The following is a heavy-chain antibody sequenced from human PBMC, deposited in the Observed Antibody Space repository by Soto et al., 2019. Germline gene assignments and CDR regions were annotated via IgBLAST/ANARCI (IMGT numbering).Heavy chain of an antibody. Sequence: QLQLQESGPGLVKPSETLSLTCTVSGGSISSSSYYWGWIRQPPGKGLEWIGSIYYSGSTYYNPPLKRRVTISVDPSKNQFSLKLSSVTAADTAVYYCVGPEQQLVLTNYWYFDLWGRGTLVTVSS. J-gene: IGHJ2*01. V-gene: IGHV4-39*01. CDR2: IYYSGST. CDR3: VGPEQQLVLTNYWYFDL. D-gene: IGHD6-13*01. CDR1: GGSISSSSYY.